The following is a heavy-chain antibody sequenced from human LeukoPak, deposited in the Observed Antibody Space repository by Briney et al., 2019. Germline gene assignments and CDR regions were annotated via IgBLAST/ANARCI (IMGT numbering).Heavy chain of an antibody. Sequence: GGSLRLSCAASGFTFSSYWMSWVRQAPGKGLEWVANIKQDGSEKYYVDSVKVRFTISRDNAKNSLYLQMNSLRAEDTAVYYCAKDLGVAVADVFDYWGQGTLVTVSS. D-gene: IGHD6-19*01. J-gene: IGHJ4*02. CDR1: GFTFSSYW. V-gene: IGHV3-7*03. CDR3: AKDLGVAVADVFDY. CDR2: IKQDGSEK.